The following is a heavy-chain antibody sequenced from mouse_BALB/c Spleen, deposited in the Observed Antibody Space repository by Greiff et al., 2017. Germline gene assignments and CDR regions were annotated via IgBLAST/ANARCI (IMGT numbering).Heavy chain of an antibody. Sequence: QVQLQQSGPGLVAPSQSLSITCTVSGFSLTSYGVHWVRQPPGKGLEWLGVIWAGGSTNYNSALMSRLSISKDNSKSQVFLKMNSLQTDDTAMYYCARDLITTAPFAYWGQGTLVTVSA. D-gene: IGHD1-1*01. CDR2: IWAGGST. J-gene: IGHJ3*01. CDR3: ARDLITTAPFAY. V-gene: IGHV2-9*02. CDR1: GFSLTSYG.